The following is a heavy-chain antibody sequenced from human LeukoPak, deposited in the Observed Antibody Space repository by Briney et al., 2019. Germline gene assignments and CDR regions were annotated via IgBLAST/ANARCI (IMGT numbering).Heavy chain of an antibody. CDR1: GGSFSGYY. CDR2: INHSGST. Sequence: SETLSLTCAAYGGSFSGYYWSWIRQPPGKGLEWIGEINHSGSTNYNPSLKSRVTISVDTSKNQFSLKLSSVTAADTAVYYCARDHYPYYGMDVWGQGTTVAVSS. V-gene: IGHV4-34*01. D-gene: IGHD3-10*01. CDR3: ARDHYPYYGMDV. J-gene: IGHJ6*02.